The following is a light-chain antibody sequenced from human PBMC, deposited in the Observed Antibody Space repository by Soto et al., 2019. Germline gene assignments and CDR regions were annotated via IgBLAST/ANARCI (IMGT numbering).Light chain of an antibody. Sequence: QSVPTQPASVSGSPGQSITNSCNGSSSDVGGYKYVSWYQQHPGKAPKLMIYDVSNRPSGVSDRFSGSKSGNTASLTISGLQAEDEADYYCSSYTSSSTPYVFGTGTKLTVL. V-gene: IGLV2-14*01. CDR1: SSDVGGYKY. J-gene: IGLJ1*01. CDR3: SSYTSSSTPYV. CDR2: DVS.